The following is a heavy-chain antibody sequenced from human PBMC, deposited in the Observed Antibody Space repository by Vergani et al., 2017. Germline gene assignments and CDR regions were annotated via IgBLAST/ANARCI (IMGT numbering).Heavy chain of an antibody. Sequence: EVQLVESGGGLVKPGGSLRLSCAASGFTFSNAWMSWVRQAPGKGLEWVGRIKSKTDGGTTDYAAPVKGRITIARDDSKNTLYLQMNSLKTEDTAVYYCTTGRGIAVAGFDYWGQGTLVTVSS. CDR1: GFTFSNAW. D-gene: IGHD6-19*01. CDR3: TTGRGIAVAGFDY. CDR2: IKSKTDGGTT. J-gene: IGHJ4*02. V-gene: IGHV3-15*01.